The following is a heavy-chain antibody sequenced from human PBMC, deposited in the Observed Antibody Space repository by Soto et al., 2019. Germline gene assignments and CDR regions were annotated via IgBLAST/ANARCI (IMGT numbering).Heavy chain of an antibody. Sequence: QVQLVQSGAEVKKPGASVKVSCEASGYTFTGYYTHWVRQAPGHGPEWMGRIDPNSGGTNYAQKMQRRVTMTRDTSISTAYMELRRLRSDDTAMYYCASFGIAVTAVPRDWFDPWGQGTLVTVSS. CDR1: GYTFTGYY. CDR2: IDPNSGGT. CDR3: ASFGIAVTAVPRDWFDP. D-gene: IGHD6-19*01. J-gene: IGHJ5*02. V-gene: IGHV1-2*06.